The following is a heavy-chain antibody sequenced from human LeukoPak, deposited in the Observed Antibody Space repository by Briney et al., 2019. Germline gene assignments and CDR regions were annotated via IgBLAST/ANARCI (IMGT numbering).Heavy chain of an antibody. Sequence: ASVKVSCKASGYTFTSYGISWVRQAPGQGLEWMGWISAYNGNTNYAQKLQGRVTMTTDTSTSTAYMELRSLRSDDTAVYYCVRVWFGELLYQAFPDYWGQGTLVTVSS. V-gene: IGHV1-18*01. CDR2: ISAYNGNT. CDR1: GYTFTSYG. D-gene: IGHD3-10*01. CDR3: VRVWFGELLYQAFPDY. J-gene: IGHJ4*02.